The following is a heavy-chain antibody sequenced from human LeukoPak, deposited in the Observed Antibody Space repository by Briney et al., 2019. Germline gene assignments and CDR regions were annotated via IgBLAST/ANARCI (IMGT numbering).Heavy chain of an antibody. Sequence: PGGSLRLSCAASGFTFSSYSMNWVRRAPGKGLEWVSYISSSSSTIYYADSVKGRFTISRDNAKNSLYLQMNSLRAEDTAVYYCARGPHERIAARPNWFDPWGQGTLVTVSS. CDR3: ARGPHERIAARPNWFDP. CDR2: ISSSSSTI. J-gene: IGHJ5*02. CDR1: GFTFSSYS. V-gene: IGHV3-48*04. D-gene: IGHD6-6*01.